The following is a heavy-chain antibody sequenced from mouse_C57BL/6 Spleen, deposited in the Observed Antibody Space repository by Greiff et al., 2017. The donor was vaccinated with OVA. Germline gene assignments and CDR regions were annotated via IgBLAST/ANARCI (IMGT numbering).Heavy chain of an antibody. Sequence: VQLQQPGAELVKPGASVKMSCKASGYTFTSYWITWVKQRPGHGLEWIGDIYPGSGSTNYNEKFKSKATLTVDTSSSTAYMQLSSLTSEDSAVYYCARSGIYSGYFGVWGTGTTVTVSS. CDR1: GYTFTSYW. CDR3: ARSGIYSGYFGV. CDR2: IYPGSGST. D-gene: IGHD2-1*01. V-gene: IGHV1-55*01. J-gene: IGHJ1*03.